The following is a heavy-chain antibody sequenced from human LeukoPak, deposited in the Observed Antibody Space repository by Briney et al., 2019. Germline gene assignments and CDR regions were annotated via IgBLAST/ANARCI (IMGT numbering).Heavy chain of an antibody. V-gene: IGHV4-59*01. Sequence: PSETLSLTCTVSGGSISSYYWSWIRQPPGKGLEWIGYIYYSGSTNYNPSLKSRVTISVDTSKNQFSLKLSSVTAADTALYYCARLRRWFDHWGQGTLVTVSS. CDR1: GGSISSYY. J-gene: IGHJ5*02. CDR2: IYYSGST. CDR3: ARLRRWFDH.